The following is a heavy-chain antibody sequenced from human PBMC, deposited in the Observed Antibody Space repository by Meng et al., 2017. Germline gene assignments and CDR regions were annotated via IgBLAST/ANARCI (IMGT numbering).Heavy chain of an antibody. V-gene: IGHV4-39*07. J-gene: IGHJ6*02. CDR3: ARDHTRTGYYYYGMDV. CDR1: GGSISSSSYY. CDR2: MYYSGNT. Sequence: GSLRLSCTASGGSISSSSYYWGWIRQPPGKGLEWIASMYYSGNTYYNPSLKSRVTISVDTSKNQFSLKLTSVTAADTAVYYCARDHTRTGYYYYGMDVWGQGTTVTVSS. D-gene: IGHD3/OR15-3a*01.